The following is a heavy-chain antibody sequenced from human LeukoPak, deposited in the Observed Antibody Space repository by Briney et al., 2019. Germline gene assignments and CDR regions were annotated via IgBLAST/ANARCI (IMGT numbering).Heavy chain of an antibody. D-gene: IGHD3-16*01. Sequence: SETLSLTCSVSGGSISSSSYSLAWIRQPPGKGLEWIGRIYYSGSTFYNPSLKSRVTISVDTSKNQFSLKLSSVTAADTAVYYCARGPSKQLPLEKGGVYAFDIWGQGTMVTVSS. J-gene: IGHJ3*02. CDR3: ARGPSKQLPLEKGGVYAFDI. V-gene: IGHV4-39*07. CDR1: GGSISSSSYS. CDR2: IYYSGST.